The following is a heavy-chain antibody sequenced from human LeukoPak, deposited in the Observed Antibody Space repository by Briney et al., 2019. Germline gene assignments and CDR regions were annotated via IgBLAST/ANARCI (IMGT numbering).Heavy chain of an antibody. CDR3: ARDYTVAIGTTTYFQH. Sequence: ASVKVSCKASGYIFSIYAMIWVRQAPGQELELMGWINPNTGNPTYAQGFTGRFVFSLDTSVSTAYLQISSLKPEDTAVYYCARDYTVAIGTTTYFQHWGQGTLVTVSS. D-gene: IGHD1-7*01. CDR1: GYIFSIYA. V-gene: IGHV7-4-1*02. CDR2: INPNTGNP. J-gene: IGHJ1*01.